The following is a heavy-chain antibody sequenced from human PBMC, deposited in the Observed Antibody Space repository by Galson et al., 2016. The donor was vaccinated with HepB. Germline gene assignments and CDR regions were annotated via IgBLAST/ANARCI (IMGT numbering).Heavy chain of an antibody. CDR2: IYSGGRT. V-gene: IGHV3-53*01. Sequence: SLRLSCAASGFIVSSNDMSWVRQAPGKGLEWLTLIYSGGRTDYADSVKGRFTISRDNSKNSLFVQMTSLRAEDTAVYYCAKTETPGAPGRIGHIDFWGRGTLVTVSS. CDR1: GFIVSSND. D-gene: IGHD1-26*01. J-gene: IGHJ4*02. CDR3: AKTETPGAPGRIGHIDF.